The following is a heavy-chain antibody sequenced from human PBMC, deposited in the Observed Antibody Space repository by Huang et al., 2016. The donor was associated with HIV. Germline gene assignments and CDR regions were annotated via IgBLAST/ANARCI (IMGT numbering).Heavy chain of an antibody. CDR1: GYTFSIYG. Sequence: QVQLVQSGPEVQKPGASVKVSCKASGYTFSIYGISWVRQAPGQGPEWRGGGSGDSGFTETSQKFQGIVTRTADTSTSTAYMDLRSLTADDTAVYYCARVPSDLYSDYWGQGTLVTVSS. V-gene: IGHV1-18*01. J-gene: IGHJ4*02. CDR2: GSGDSGFT. CDR3: ARVPSDLYSDY. D-gene: IGHD2-21*01.